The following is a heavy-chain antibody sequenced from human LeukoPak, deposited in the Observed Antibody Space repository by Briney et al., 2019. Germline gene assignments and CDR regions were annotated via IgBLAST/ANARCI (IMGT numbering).Heavy chain of an antibody. CDR3: AREGGGSYTQVGYFDY. CDR1: GFTVSSNY. CDR2: IYSGGST. V-gene: IGHV3-66*01. Sequence: GGSLRLSCAASGFTVSSNYMSWVRQAPGKGLEWVSVIYSGGSTYYADSVKGRFTISRDNSKNTLYLQMNSLRAEDTAVYYCAREGGGSYTQVGYFDYWGQGTLVTVSS. J-gene: IGHJ4*02. D-gene: IGHD1-26*01.